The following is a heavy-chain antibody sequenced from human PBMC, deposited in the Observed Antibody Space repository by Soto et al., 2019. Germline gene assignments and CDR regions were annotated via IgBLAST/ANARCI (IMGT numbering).Heavy chain of an antibody. V-gene: IGHV1-69*13. D-gene: IGHD2-15*01. CDR2: IIPIFGTA. J-gene: IGHJ6*02. Sequence: SVKVSCKASGGTFSSYAISWVRQAPGQGLEWMGGIIPIFGTANYAQKFQGRVTITADESTSTAYMELSSLRSEDTAVYYCAKGRVVVVAATLNYYYGMDVWGQGTTVTVSS. CDR1: GGTFSSYA. CDR3: AKGRVVVVAATLNYYYGMDV.